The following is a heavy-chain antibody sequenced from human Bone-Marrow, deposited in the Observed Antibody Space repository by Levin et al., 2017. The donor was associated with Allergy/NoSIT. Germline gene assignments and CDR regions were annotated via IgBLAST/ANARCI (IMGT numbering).Heavy chain of an antibody. Sequence: SCTVSGGSVSSGSYYWSWIRQPPGKGLEWIGYIYYSGSTNYNPSLKSRVTISVDTSKNQFSLKLSSVTAADTAVYYCARGGVVVVAATEPHYYYYGMDVWGQGTTVTVSS. D-gene: IGHD2-15*01. J-gene: IGHJ6*02. CDR3: ARGGVVVVAATEPHYYYYGMDV. CDR2: IYYSGST. CDR1: GGSVSSGSYY. V-gene: IGHV4-61*01.